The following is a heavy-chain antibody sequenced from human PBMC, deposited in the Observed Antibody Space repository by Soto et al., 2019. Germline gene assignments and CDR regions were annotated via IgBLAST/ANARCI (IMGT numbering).Heavy chain of an antibody. CDR2: MNPNSGNT. CDR1: GYTFTSYD. J-gene: IGHJ4*02. D-gene: IGHD2-8*01. V-gene: IGHV1-8*01. Sequence: GASVKVSCKASGYTFTSYDINWVRQATGQGLEWMGWMNPNSGNTGYAQKFQGRVTMTRNTSISTAYMELSSLRSEDTAVYYCARAPFGCTNGVCHKRKDYWGQGTLVTVSS. CDR3: ARAPFGCTNGVCHKRKDY.